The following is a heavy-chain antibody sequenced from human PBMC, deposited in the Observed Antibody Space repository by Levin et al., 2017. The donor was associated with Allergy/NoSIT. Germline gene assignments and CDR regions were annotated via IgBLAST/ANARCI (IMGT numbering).Heavy chain of an antibody. Sequence: SCAASGFTVSSNYMSWVRQAPGKGLEWVSGIYSGGGTTYYTDSVKGRFTISRDNSKNTVYLQMNSLGAEDTAVYYCARGGALDVWGQGTTVTVSS. D-gene: IGHD6-25*01. CDR1: GFTVSSNY. CDR3: ARGGALDV. CDR2: IYSGGGTT. J-gene: IGHJ6*02. V-gene: IGHV3-53*01.